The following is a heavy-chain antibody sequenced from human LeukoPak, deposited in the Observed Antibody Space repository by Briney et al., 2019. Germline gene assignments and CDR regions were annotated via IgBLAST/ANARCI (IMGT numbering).Heavy chain of an antibody. CDR2: IYHSGST. V-gene: IGHV4-30-2*01. D-gene: IGHD2-15*01. CDR1: GGSISSGGYS. J-gene: IGHJ3*02. CDR3: ARHCSGGSCYSLSGFDI. Sequence: SETLSLTCAVSGGSISSGGYSWSWIRQPPGKGLEWIGYIYHSGSTYYNPSLKSRVTISVDRSKDQFSLKLSSVTAADTAVYYCARHCSGGSCYSLSGFDIWGQGTMVTVSS.